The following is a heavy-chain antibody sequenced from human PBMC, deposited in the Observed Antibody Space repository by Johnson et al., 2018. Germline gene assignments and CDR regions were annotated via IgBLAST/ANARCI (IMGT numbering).Heavy chain of an antibody. J-gene: IGHJ1*01. CDR3: AGGLMITFGTYEYFQN. CDR1: GGTFSSYA. V-gene: IGHV1-69*01. D-gene: IGHD3-16*01. Sequence: QVQLVQSGAEVKKPGSSXKVSCKASGGTFSSYAISWVRQAPGQGLEWMGGIIPIFGTENYAQKCQGRVTLTADESTSTAHMDLSSLRSEDTAVYYWAGGLMITFGTYEYFQNWGQGTLVTVSS. CDR2: IIPIFGTE.